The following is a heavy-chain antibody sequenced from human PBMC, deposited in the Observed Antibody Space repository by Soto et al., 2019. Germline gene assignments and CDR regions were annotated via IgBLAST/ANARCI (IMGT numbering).Heavy chain of an antibody. CDR1: GDSVSSNSAA. CDR3: ARGSGTIYRQAFDI. V-gene: IGHV6-1*01. Sequence: PSQTLSLTCANSGDSVSSNSAAWNWIRQSPSRGLEWLGRTYYRSKWYNDYAVSVKSRITINPDTSKNQFSLQLNSVTPEDTAVYYCARGSGTIYRQAFDIWGQGTMVTVSS. CDR2: TYYRSKWYN. J-gene: IGHJ3*02. D-gene: IGHD3-10*01.